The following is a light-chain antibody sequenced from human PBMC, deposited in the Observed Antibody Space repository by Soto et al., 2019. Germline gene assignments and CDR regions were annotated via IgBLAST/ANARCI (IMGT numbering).Light chain of an antibody. V-gene: IGLV2-14*01. J-gene: IGLJ1*01. CDR2: EVS. CDR1: SSDVGGYNY. Sequence: QSALTQPASVSGSPGQSITISCTGTSSDVGGYNYVSWYQQHPGKAPKLMIYEVSNRPSGVSNCFSGSKSGNTASLTISGLQDEDESDYYCSSYTSSSRYVFGTGTKLTVL. CDR3: SSYTSSSRYV.